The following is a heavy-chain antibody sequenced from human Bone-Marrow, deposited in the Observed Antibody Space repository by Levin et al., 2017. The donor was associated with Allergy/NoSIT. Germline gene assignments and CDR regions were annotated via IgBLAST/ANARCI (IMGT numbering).Heavy chain of an antibody. CDR1: GASISGDY. D-gene: IGHD5-12*01. Sequence: SETLSLTCTVSGASISGDYWSWIRQPPQKGLEWVGSTHSSESTSFHPSLKSRVVMSIDTSNNKFSLRLRSVTAADTAVYYCARHGPPLSGYGQSYRFDLWGQGIMVTVSP. CDR3: ARHGPPLSGYGQSYRFDL. J-gene: IGHJ4*02. CDR2: THSSEST. V-gene: IGHV4-59*08.